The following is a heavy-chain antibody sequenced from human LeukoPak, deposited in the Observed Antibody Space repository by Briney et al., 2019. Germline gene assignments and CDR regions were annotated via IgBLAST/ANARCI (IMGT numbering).Heavy chain of an antibody. CDR2: IYAGNSDT. Sequence: GESLKISCQGFGYTFTTSWIGWVRQLPGKGLEWMAIIYAGNSDTKYSPSFQGQVSISTDRSISTAYLRWSSLQASDTAIYYCARGSIAAAGLSYFDYWGQGTLVTVSS. CDR3: ARGSIAAAGLSYFDY. CDR1: GYTFTTSW. D-gene: IGHD6-13*01. V-gene: IGHV5-51*01. J-gene: IGHJ4*02.